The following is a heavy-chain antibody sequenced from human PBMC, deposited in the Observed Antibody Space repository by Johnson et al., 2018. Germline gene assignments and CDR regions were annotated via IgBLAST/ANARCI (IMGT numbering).Heavy chain of an antibody. Sequence: QLVESGGGLVKPGGSLRLSCAASGFTFSSYSMNWVRQAPGKGLEWVSSISSSSSYIYYADSVKGRFTISRDNAKNSLYLQMNSLRAEDTAVYYWAREQKWVRGQRLSWDVWGKGTTVTVSS. CDR2: ISSSSSYI. D-gene: IGHD3-10*01. CDR1: GFTFSSYS. V-gene: IGHV3-21*01. CDR3: AREQKWVRGQRLSWDV. J-gene: IGHJ6*04.